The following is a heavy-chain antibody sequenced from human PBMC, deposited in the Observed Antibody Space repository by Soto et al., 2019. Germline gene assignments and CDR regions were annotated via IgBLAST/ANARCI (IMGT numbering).Heavy chain of an antibody. V-gene: IGHV3-49*03. CDR3: SRAHGRFGELFPDV. CDR1: GFTFGDYA. Sequence: GGSLRLSCTASGFTFGDYAMSWFRQAPGKGLEWVGFIRSKAYGGTTEYAASVKGRFTISRDDSKSIAYLQMNSLKTEDTAVYYCSRAHGRFGELFPDVWGKGTTVTVSS. CDR2: IRSKAYGGTT. D-gene: IGHD3-10*01. J-gene: IGHJ6*04.